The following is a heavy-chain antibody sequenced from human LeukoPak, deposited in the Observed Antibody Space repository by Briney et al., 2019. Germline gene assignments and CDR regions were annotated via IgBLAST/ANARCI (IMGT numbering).Heavy chain of an antibody. CDR3: ARGKYQLLDY. Sequence: SETLSLTCTVSGGSISSGGYYWSWIRQHPGKGLEWIGYIYYSGSTYYNPSLKSRVTISVDTSKNQFSLKLSSVTAADTAVYYCARGKYQLLDYWGQGALVTVSS. J-gene: IGHJ4*02. CDR2: IYYSGST. V-gene: IGHV4-31*03. D-gene: IGHD2-2*01. CDR1: GGSISSGGYY.